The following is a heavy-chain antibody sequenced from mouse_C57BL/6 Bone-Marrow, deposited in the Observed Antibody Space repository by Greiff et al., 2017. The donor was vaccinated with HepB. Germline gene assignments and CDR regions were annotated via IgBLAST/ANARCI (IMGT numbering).Heavy chain of an antibody. Sequence: EVKLMESGGGLVQPGGSLKLSCAASGFTFSDYYMYWVRQTPEKRLELVAYISNGGGSTYYPDTVKGRFTISRDNAKNTLYLQMSRLKSEDTAMYYCARGSYRGYYAMDYWGQGTSVTVSS. CDR2: ISNGGGST. J-gene: IGHJ4*01. V-gene: IGHV5-12*01. D-gene: IGHD2-12*01. CDR3: ARGSYRGYYAMDY. CDR1: GFTFSDYY.